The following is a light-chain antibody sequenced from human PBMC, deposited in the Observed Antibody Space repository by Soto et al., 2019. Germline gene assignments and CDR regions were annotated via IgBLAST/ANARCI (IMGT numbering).Light chain of an antibody. J-gene: IGKJ1*01. CDR3: QQYGSSGT. V-gene: IGKV3-20*01. CDR2: DAS. CDR1: QSVGSN. Sequence: ERVMTQSAVTRSVSPVERATLSCRASQSVGSNLAWYQQRPGQAPRLLIYDASNRATGIPARFSGSGSGTDFTLTISRLEPEDFAVYYCQQYGSSGTFGQGTKVDIK.